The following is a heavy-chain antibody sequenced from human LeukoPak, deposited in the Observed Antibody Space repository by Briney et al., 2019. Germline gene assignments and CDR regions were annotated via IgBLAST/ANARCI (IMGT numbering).Heavy chain of an antibody. CDR2: IRYDGSNK. V-gene: IGHV3-30*02. Sequence: GGSLRLSCAASGFTFSSYGMHWVCQAPGKGLEWVAFIRYDGSNKYYADSVKGRFTISRDNSKNTLYLQMNSLRAEDTAVYYCAKDGGYDNTYYYYMDVWGKGTTVTVSS. D-gene: IGHD5-12*01. CDR3: AKDGGYDNTYYYYMDV. CDR1: GFTFSSYG. J-gene: IGHJ6*03.